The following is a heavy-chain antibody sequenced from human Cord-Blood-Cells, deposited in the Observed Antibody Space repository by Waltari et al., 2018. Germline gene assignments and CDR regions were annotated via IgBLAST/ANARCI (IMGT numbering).Heavy chain of an antibody. CDR2: INHSGST. J-gene: IGHJ4*02. V-gene: IGHV4-34*01. CDR1: GGSFSGYY. CDR3: ASTSSWYY. Sequence: QVQPQQWGAGLLKPSETLSLTCAVYGGSFSGYYWSWIRQPPGKGLEWIGEINHSGSTNYNPSLKSRVTISVDTSKNQFSLKLSSVTAADTAVYYCASTSSWYYWGQGTLVTVSS. D-gene: IGHD6-13*01.